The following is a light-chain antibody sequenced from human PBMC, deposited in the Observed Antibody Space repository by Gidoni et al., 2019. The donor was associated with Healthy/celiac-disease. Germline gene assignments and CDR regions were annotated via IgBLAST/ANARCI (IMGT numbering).Light chain of an antibody. CDR3: QQFSNYPLT. CDR1: QSISIW. CDR2: KAS. V-gene: IGKV1-5*03. Sequence: DIQKTQSPSTLSASVGDSVTITCRASQSISIWLAWYQQKPGKAPKLLISKASTLESGVPSRFSGSGSGTEFTLTVSSLQPDDFATYYCQQFSNYPLTFGGGTHLEIK. J-gene: IGKJ4*01.